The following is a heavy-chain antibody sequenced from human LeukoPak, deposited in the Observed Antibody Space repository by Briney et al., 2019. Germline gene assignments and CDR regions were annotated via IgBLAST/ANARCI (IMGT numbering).Heavy chain of an antibody. V-gene: IGHV3-48*03. J-gene: IGHJ3*02. D-gene: IGHD3-22*01. CDR2: ISSSGSTI. CDR3: ARCYYDSSGYYVTDAFDI. Sequence: PGGSLRLPCAASGLPYSSYEMNWVRQAPGKGLEWVSYISSSGSTIYYADSVKGRFTISRDNAKNSLYLQMNSLRAEDTAVYYCARCYYDSSGYYVTDAFDIWGQGTMVTVSS. CDR1: GLPYSSYE.